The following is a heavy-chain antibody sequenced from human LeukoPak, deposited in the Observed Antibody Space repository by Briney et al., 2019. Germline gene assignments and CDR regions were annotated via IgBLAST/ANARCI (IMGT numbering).Heavy chain of an antibody. Sequence: GGSLRLSCAASGFTFSSYAIHWVRQAPGKGLEWVAAISYDGGNKYYADSVKGRFTISRDNSKNTLYLQANSLRAEDTAVYYCARDSFDPTGFDPWGQGTLVTVSS. CDR1: GFTFSSYA. V-gene: IGHV3-30*04. CDR3: ARDSFDPTGFDP. J-gene: IGHJ5*02. D-gene: IGHD3-10*01. CDR2: ISYDGGNK.